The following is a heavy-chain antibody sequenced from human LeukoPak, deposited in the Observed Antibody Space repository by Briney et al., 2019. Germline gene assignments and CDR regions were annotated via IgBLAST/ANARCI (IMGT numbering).Heavy chain of an antibody. CDR1: GFTFSSYA. CDR2: ISYDGSNK. V-gene: IGHV3-30-3*01. CDR3: AREDTAIDY. D-gene: IGHD5-18*01. J-gene: IGHJ4*02. Sequence: GGSLRLSCAASGFTFSSYAMHWVRQAPGKGLEWVAVISYDGSNKYYADSVKGRFTISRDNSKNTLYLQMNSLRAGDTAVYYCAREDTAIDYWGQGTLVTVSS.